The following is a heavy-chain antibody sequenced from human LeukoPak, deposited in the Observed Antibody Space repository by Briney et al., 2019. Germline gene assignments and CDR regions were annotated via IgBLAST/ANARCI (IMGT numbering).Heavy chain of an antibody. Sequence: GASVKASCKASGGTFSSYAISWVRQAPGQGLEWMGGIIPIFGTANYAQKFQGRVTITTDESTSTAYMELSSLRSEDTAVYYCARGIVADYYYYMDVWGKGTTVTVSS. V-gene: IGHV1-69*05. CDR1: GGTFSSYA. J-gene: IGHJ6*03. CDR3: ARGIVADYYYYMDV. D-gene: IGHD5-12*01. CDR2: IIPIFGTA.